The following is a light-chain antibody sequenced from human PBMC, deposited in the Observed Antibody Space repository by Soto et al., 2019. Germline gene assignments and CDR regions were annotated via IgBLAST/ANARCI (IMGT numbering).Light chain of an antibody. J-gene: IGLJ3*02. V-gene: IGLV2-14*01. CDR2: GVS. Sequence: QSALTQPASVSGSPGQSITISCTGTSSDVGGYNYVSWYQQHPGKAPKLIIYGVSNRPSGVSNRFSGSKSGNTASLTISGLQAEDEADYYCTSYTSTSKFRVFGGGTQLTVL. CDR1: SSDVGGYNY. CDR3: TSYTSTSKFRV.